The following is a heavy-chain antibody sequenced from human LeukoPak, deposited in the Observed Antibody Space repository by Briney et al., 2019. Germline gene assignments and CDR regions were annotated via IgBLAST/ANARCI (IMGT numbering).Heavy chain of an antibody. V-gene: IGHV4-59*01. CDR1: GGSISSYY. D-gene: IGHD6-19*01. CDR3: ARDRDSSGWWRNFDY. Sequence: SETLSLTCTVSGGSISSYYWSWIRQPPGKGLEWIGYIYYSGSTNYNPSLKSRVTISVDTSKNQFSLKLSSVTAADTAVYYCARDRDSSGWWRNFDYWGQGTLVTVSS. CDR2: IYYSGST. J-gene: IGHJ4*02.